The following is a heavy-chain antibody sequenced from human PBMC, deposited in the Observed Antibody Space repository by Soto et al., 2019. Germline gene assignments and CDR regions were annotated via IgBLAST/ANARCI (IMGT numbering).Heavy chain of an antibody. J-gene: IGHJ5*02. CDR2: ISAYNGNT. V-gene: IGHV1-18*01. CDR1: GYTFTSYG. CDR3: ARDPAYYDFWSGANWFDP. D-gene: IGHD3-3*01. Sequence: QVQLVQSGAEVKKPGASVKVSCKASGYTFTSYGISWVRQAPGQGLEWMGWISAYNGNTNYAQKRQGRVTMTTDTSTSTAYMELRSLRSDDTAVYYCARDPAYYDFWSGANWFDPWGQGTLVTVSS.